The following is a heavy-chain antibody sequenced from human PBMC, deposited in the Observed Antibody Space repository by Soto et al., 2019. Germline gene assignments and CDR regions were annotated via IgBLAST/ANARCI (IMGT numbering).Heavy chain of an antibody. CDR1: GDSIIGIYH. Sequence: PWETLSLTCAVSGDSIIGIYHWAWIRQPPGRSLEWIACIFHTGTTYYTPSLKSRVTIPVDTSKNQFSLKLSSVTAADTAVYYCASLQWELPAYYFDYWGQGTLVTVSS. CDR3: ASLQWELPAYYFDY. D-gene: IGHD1-26*01. CDR2: IFHTGTT. J-gene: IGHJ4*02. V-gene: IGHV4-38-2*01.